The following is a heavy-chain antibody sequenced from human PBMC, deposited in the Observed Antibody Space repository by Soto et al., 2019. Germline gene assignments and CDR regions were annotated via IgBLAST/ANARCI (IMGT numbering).Heavy chain of an antibody. Sequence: ASVQVSCKASAGTFSSYTISWVRQAPGQGLEWMGWISTYNGNTNYAQKFQGRVTMTTDTSTSTAYMELRSLRSDDTAVYYCARDRNYYDSSGHAFDIWGQGTMVTVSS. CDR2: ISTYNGNT. CDR3: ARDRNYYDSSGHAFDI. D-gene: IGHD3-22*01. J-gene: IGHJ3*02. V-gene: IGHV1-18*01. CDR1: AGTFSSYT.